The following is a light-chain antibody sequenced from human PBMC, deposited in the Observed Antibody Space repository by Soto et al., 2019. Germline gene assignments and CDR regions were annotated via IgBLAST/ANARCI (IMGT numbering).Light chain of an antibody. CDR2: DVN. Sequence: QSALTQPASVSGSPGQSITISCTGTSSDVGTYNYVSWYQQNPGKAPKLMIYDVNNRPSGVSPRFSGSKSGNTASLTISGLQADDESDYYCSSLTSSGTHVFGSGTKLTVL. CDR3: SSLTSSGTHV. CDR1: SSDVGTYNY. V-gene: IGLV2-14*01. J-gene: IGLJ1*01.